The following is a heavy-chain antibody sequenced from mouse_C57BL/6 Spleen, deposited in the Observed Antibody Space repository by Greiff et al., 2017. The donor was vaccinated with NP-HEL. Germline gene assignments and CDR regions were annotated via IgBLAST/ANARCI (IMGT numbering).Heavy chain of an antibody. D-gene: IGHD2-1*01. CDR2: ISSGGDYI. Sequence: EVHLVESGEGLVKPGGSLKLSCAASGFTFSSYAMSWVRQTPEKRLEWVAYISSGGDYIYYADTVKGRFTISRDNARNTLYLQMSSLKSEDTAMYYCTSNRRGNYDYYAMDYWGQGTSVTVSS. CDR3: TSNRRGNYDYYAMDY. V-gene: IGHV5-9-1*02. CDR1: GFTFSSYA. J-gene: IGHJ4*01.